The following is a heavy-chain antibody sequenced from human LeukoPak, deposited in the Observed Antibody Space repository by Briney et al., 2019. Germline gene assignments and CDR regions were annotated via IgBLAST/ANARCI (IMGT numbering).Heavy chain of an antibody. CDR2: IVVGSGST. V-gene: IGHV1-58*02. Sequence: SVKVSCKASGFTFASSAIQWVRQARGQRLEWIGWIVVGSGSTNYAQRFQERVTITRDMSTSTAYMELSSLRSEDTAAYYCAASVDTVIYHYYYAMDVWGQGTTVTVSS. CDR1: GFTFASSA. CDR3: AASVDTVIYHYYYAMDV. D-gene: IGHD5-18*01. J-gene: IGHJ6*02.